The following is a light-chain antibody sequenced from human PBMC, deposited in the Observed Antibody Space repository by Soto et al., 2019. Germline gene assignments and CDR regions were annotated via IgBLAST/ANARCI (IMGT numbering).Light chain of an antibody. V-gene: IGLV1-40*01. CDR2: GNS. CDR1: SSNIGAGYD. Sequence: QSVLTQSPSVSGAPGQRVTISCTGNSSNIGAGYDVHWYQQLPGTAPKLLIYGNSNRPSGVPDRFSGSKSGTSASLAITGLQAEDEADYYCQSYDSSLGGSVFGTGTKLTVL. CDR3: QSYDSSLGGSV. J-gene: IGLJ1*01.